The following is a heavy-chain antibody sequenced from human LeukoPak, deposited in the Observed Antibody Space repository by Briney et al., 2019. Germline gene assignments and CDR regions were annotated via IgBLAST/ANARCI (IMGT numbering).Heavy chain of an antibody. CDR1: GGSISSGSYY. D-gene: IGHD3-22*01. Sequence: SETLPLTCTVSGGSISSGSYYWSWIRQPPRKGLEWIGRIYTSGSTNYNPSLKSRVTISVDTSKSQFSLKLSSVIAADTAVYYCASELGEMYYYDSSGRASLYYFDYWGQGTLVTVSS. CDR2: IYTSGST. V-gene: IGHV4-61*02. J-gene: IGHJ4*02. CDR3: ASELGEMYYYDSSGRASLYYFDY.